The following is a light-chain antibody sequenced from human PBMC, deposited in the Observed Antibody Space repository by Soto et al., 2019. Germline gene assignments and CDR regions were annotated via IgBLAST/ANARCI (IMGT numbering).Light chain of an antibody. V-gene: IGKV3-20*01. CDR1: QSVSSSY. Sequence: EIVLTQSPGTPSFSPRERAPLPCRAIQSVSSSYLAWYQQKPGQAPRLLIYGASSRATGIPDRFSGSGSRTDFTLVISRLEPEDFAVYYCQQYGNSRLIIFGGGTKVDIK. CDR3: QQYGNSRLII. J-gene: IGKJ4*01. CDR2: GAS.